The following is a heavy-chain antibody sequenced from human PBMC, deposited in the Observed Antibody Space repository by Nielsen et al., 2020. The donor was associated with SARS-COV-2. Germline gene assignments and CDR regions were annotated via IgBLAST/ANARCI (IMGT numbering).Heavy chain of an antibody. Sequence: GSLRLSCTVSGGSISSYYWSWIRQPPGKGLEWIGYIYYSGSTNYNPSLKSRVTISVDTSKNQFSLKLSSVTAADTAVYYCARHVGSSSNDFWSGYSNYYYYYMDVWGKGTTVTVSS. CDR3: ARHVGSSSNDFWSGYSNYYYYYMDV. CDR2: IYYSGST. CDR1: GGSISSYY. D-gene: IGHD3-3*01. J-gene: IGHJ6*03. V-gene: IGHV4-59*08.